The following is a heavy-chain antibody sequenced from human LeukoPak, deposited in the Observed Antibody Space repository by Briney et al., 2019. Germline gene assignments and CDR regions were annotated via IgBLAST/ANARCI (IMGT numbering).Heavy chain of an antibody. CDR3: ARVKDFWSGFVDY. V-gene: IGHV4-59*01. CDR1: GGSISSYY. D-gene: IGHD3-3*01. J-gene: IGHJ4*02. Sequence: SETLSLTWTVSGGSISSYYWSWIRQPPGKGLEWIGYIYYSGSTNYNPSLKSRVTISVDTSKNQFSLKLSSVTAADTAVYYCARVKDFWSGFVDYWGQGTLVTVSS. CDR2: IYYSGST.